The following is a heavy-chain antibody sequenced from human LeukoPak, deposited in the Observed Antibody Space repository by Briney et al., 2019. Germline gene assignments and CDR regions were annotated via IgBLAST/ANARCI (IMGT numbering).Heavy chain of an antibody. V-gene: IGHV3-33*06. CDR2: IWYDGSNK. CDR1: GFTFNNAW. CDR3: AKASPYMDV. Sequence: PGGSLRLSCAASGFTFNNAWMNWVRQAPGKGLEWVAVIWYDGSNKYYADSVKGRFTISRDNSKNTLYLQMNSLRAEDTAVYYCAKASPYMDVWGKGTTVTVSS. J-gene: IGHJ6*03.